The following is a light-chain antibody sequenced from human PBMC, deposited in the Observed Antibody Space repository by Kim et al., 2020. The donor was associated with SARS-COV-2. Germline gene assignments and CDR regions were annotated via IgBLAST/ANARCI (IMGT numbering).Light chain of an antibody. V-gene: IGKV3-15*01. CDR1: QSLSSN. J-gene: IGKJ1*01. Sequence: STGERDTLPCRASQSLSSNLAWYQQKPGQAPRLLIYGASTRATGVPARFSGSGSGTEFTLTISSLQSEDFAVYYCQQYNKWPPWTFGQGTKVDIK. CDR2: GAS. CDR3: QQYNKWPPWT.